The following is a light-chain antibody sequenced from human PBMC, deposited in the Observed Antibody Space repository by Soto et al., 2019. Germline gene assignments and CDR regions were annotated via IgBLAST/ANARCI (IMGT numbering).Light chain of an antibody. V-gene: IGKV1-12*01. CDR1: QDISRW. CDR2: VES. CDR3: QKNNCCRIA. J-gene: IGKJ5*01. Sequence: DIHXTHPRTTAPACIGERITFTCRASQDISRWLAWYQKKQGKEXKXXXYVESGLKSGVQPRLRASGSGKDFTLTIRSLQPEDFEPYYCQKNNCCRIAFGHGTRLEI.